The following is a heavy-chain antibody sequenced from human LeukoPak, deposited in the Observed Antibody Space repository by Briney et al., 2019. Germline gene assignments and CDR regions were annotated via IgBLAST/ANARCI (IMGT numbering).Heavy chain of an antibody. CDR3: ARGPLYDITGSYGL. D-gene: IGHD2-8*01. J-gene: IGHJ4*02. CDR2: IGSTSITI. V-gene: IGHV3-48*01. CDR1: GFTFSAHT. Sequence: PGGSLRLSCAASGFTFSAHTMNWVRLAPGKGLEWVSYIGSTSITIYYAHSVEGRFTIPRDNAKNSLYLQMSSLRVEDTAVYYCARGPLYDITGSYGLWGQGTLVTVSS.